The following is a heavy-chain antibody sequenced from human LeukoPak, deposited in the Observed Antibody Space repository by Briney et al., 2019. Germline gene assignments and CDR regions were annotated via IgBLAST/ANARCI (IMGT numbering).Heavy chain of an antibody. V-gene: IGHV1-69*13. CDR2: IIPIFGTA. J-gene: IGHJ4*02. D-gene: IGHD3-22*01. CDR1: GGTFSSYA. Sequence: SVKVSCKASGGTFSSYAISWVRQAPGQGLEWMGGIIPIFGTANYAQKFQGRVTITANESTSTAYMELSSLRSEDTAVYYCARDARGYYDSRYYFDYWGQGTLVTVSS. CDR3: ARDARGYYDSRYYFDY.